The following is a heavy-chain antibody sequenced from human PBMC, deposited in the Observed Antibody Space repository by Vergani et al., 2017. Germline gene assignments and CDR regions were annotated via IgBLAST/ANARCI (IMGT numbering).Heavy chain of an antibody. CDR2: INPSGGHT. V-gene: IGHV1-46*03. Sequence: QVQVVQSGAEVKKSGASVKVSCKTSGYTFSNYYMHWVRQAPGQGLEWMGIINPSGGHTNYAQKVQGRVTMTRDTSTGTVYMELSSLGSEDTGLYYCARGDYGSLSGYGFWGRGTMVAVSA. J-gene: IGHJ4*02. CDR1: GYTFSNYY. CDR3: ARGDYGSLSGYGF. D-gene: IGHD3-9*01.